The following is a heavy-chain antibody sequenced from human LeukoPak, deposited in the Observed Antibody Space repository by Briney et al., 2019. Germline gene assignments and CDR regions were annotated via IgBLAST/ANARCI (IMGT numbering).Heavy chain of an antibody. D-gene: IGHD4-23*01. V-gene: IGHV1-69*13. CDR1: GGTFSSYT. Sequence: SVKVSCKASGGTFSSYTIDWVRQAPGQGLEWMGGIIPIFGTPNYAQKFQGRVTITADESTSTAYMELSSLRSEDTAVYYCARGWLAETTVVTPYNDWGQGTLVTVSS. CDR2: IIPIFGTP. CDR3: ARGWLAETTVVTPYND. J-gene: IGHJ4*02.